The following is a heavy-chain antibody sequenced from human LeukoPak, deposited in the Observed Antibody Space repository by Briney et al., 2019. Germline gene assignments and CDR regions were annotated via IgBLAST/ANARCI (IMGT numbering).Heavy chain of an antibody. Sequence: SETLSLTCTVSGGSISSSSYYWGWIRQPPGKGLEWIGSIYYSGSTYYNPSLKSRVTISVDTSKNQFSLKLSSVTAADTAVYYCARIPSSSPLGYYYYYMDVWGKGTTVTVSS. J-gene: IGHJ6*03. CDR1: GGSISSSSYY. D-gene: IGHD6-6*01. V-gene: IGHV4-39*01. CDR3: ARIPSSSPLGYYYYYMDV. CDR2: IYYSGST.